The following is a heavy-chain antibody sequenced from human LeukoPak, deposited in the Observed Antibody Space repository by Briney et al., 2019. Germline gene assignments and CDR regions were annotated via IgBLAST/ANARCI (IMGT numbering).Heavy chain of an antibody. CDR2: SKNKANSYIT. CDR3: ARDDGGQGDY. J-gene: IGHJ4*02. D-gene: IGHD2-15*01. CDR1: GFTFSDHY. Sequence: GGSLRLSCAASGFTFSDHYMDWVRQAPGKGLEWVRRSKNKANSYITQYAAFAQGRFTISRDDSKNSLYLQINSLKTEDTAVYYCARDDGGQGDYWGQGTLVTVSS. V-gene: IGHV3-72*01.